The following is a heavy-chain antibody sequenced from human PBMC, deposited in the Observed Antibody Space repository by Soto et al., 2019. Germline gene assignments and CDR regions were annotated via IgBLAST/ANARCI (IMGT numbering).Heavy chain of an antibody. CDR2: INSDGSST. CDR1: GFTFSSYW. J-gene: IGHJ4*02. Sequence: EVQLVESGGGLVQPGGSLRLSCAASGFTFSSYWMHWVRQAPGKGLVWVSRINSDGSSTSYADSVKGRFTISRDNAKNTPYLQMNSRRAEDTAVYYCVRTSLVVAAATREDSWGQGTLVTVSS. V-gene: IGHV3-74*01. CDR3: VRTSLVVAAATREDS. D-gene: IGHD2-15*01.